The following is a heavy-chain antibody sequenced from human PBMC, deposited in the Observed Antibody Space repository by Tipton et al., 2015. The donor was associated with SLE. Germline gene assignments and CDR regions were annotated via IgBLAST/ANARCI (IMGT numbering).Heavy chain of an antibody. CDR2: ISSSSYI. CDR1: GFTFSSYS. V-gene: IGHV3-21*03. CDR3: ARDGDWYCSGGSCYAYFDY. J-gene: IGHJ4*02. D-gene: IGHD2-15*01. Sequence: SLRLSCAASGFTFSSYSMNWVRQAPGKGLEWVSSISSSSYIYYADSVKGRFTISRDNAKNSLYLQMNSLRAEDTAVYYCARDGDWYCSGGSCYAYFDYWGQGTLVTVSS.